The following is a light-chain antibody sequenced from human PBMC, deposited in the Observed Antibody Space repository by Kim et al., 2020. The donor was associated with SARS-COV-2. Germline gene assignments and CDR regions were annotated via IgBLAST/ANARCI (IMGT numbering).Light chain of an antibody. CDR3: GTWDSGLSAVV. CDR1: SANSGNNY. V-gene: IGLV1-51*01. CDR2: ANN. Sequence: GQKVHTACPGNSANSGNNYVFLDQLFPGTAPPLLTYANNKRPSGIPDRFSAAKADPSATLRIPGLQTGDEADYYCGTWDSGLSAVVFGGGTQLTVL. J-gene: IGLJ3*02.